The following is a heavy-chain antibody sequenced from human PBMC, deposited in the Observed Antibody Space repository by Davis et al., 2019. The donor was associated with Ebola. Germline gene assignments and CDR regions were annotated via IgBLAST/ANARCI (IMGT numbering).Heavy chain of an antibody. CDR3: VSGGIHYYYGMDV. Sequence: GESLKISCDTSGFIFSNYVMSWVRQAPGKGLEWVSAISGSGGSTYYADSVKGRFTISRDNSKNTLYLQMNSLRAEDTAVYYCVSGGIHYYYGMDVWGKGTTVTVSS. J-gene: IGHJ6*04. CDR1: GFIFSNYV. CDR2: ISGSGGST. D-gene: IGHD2-15*01. V-gene: IGHV3-23*01.